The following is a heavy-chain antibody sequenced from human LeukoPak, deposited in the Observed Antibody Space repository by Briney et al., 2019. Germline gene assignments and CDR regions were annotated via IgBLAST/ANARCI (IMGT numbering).Heavy chain of an antibody. J-gene: IGHJ3*02. V-gene: IGHV4-34*01. Sequence: ASETLSLTCAVYVGSFSGYYWSWIRQPPGKGLEWMGEINHSGNTNYNPSLKSRVTISVDTSKNQFSLKLSSVTAADTAVYYCARGDYYDSSGYYYAGAFDIWGQGTMVTVSS. CDR2: INHSGNT. D-gene: IGHD3-22*01. CDR3: ARGDYYDSSGYYYAGAFDI. CDR1: VGSFSGYY.